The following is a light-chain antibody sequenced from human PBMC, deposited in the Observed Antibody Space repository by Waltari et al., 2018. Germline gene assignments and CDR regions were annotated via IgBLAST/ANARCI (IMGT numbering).Light chain of an antibody. Sequence: DIQMTQSPSSLSASAGDRVTITCRASQGISTYLNWYQQKPGKAPKRLIYGSSSLESGVPSRFSGSGSGTDFTLIISSLQPEDFATYYCLQSNSIPWTFGQGTKVEVK. CDR3: LQSNSIPWT. V-gene: IGKV1-17*01. CDR2: GSS. CDR1: QGISTY. J-gene: IGKJ1*01.